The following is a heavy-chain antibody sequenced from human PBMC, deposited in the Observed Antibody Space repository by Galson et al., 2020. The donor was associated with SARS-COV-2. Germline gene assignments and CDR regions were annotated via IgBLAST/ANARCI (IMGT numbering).Heavy chain of an antibody. V-gene: IGHV4-31*01. D-gene: IGHD2-2*01. CDR2: IYYSGST. J-gene: IGHJ6*03. CDR1: GGSISSGGYY. CDR3: ARVVPADLYYYYMDV. Sequence: SETLSLTCTVSGGSISSGGYYWSWIRQHPGKGLEWIGYIYYSGSTYYNPSLKSLVTISVDTSKNQFSLKLSSVTAADTAVYYCARVVPADLYYYYMDVWGKGTTVTVSS.